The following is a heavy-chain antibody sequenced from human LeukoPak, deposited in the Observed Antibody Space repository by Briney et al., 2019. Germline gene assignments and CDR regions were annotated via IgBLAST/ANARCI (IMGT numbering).Heavy chain of an antibody. Sequence: PGGSLRLSCAASGFTFSSYWMHWVRQAPGKGLVWVSRINSDGSSTSYADSVKGRFTISRDNAKNTLYLQMNSLRAEDTAVYYCARVRYSGSYNKPPHFDYWGQGTLVTVSS. D-gene: IGHD1-26*01. CDR2: INSDGSST. CDR1: GFTFSSYW. J-gene: IGHJ4*02. CDR3: ARVRYSGSYNKPPHFDY. V-gene: IGHV3-74*01.